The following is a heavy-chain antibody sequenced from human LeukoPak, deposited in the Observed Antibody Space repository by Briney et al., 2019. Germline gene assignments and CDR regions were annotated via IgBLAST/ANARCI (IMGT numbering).Heavy chain of an antibody. Sequence: SETLSLTCTVSGYSISNGYYWGWIRQPPGKGLEWIGSIYESGSTDYSPSLKSRVTISVDTSKNQFSLRLNSVTAADTAIYYCARGPTISETGYFDYWGQGTLVTVSS. CDR1: GYSISNGYY. V-gene: IGHV4-38-2*02. CDR2: IYESGST. D-gene: IGHD1-1*01. CDR3: ARGPTISETGYFDY. J-gene: IGHJ4*03.